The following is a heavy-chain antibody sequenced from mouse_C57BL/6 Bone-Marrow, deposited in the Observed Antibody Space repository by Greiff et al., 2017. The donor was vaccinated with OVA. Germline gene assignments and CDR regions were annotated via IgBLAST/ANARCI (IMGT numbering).Heavy chain of an antibody. V-gene: IGHV1-15*01. CDR1: GYTFTDYE. Sequence: VQLQQSGAELVRPGASVTLSCKASGYTFTDYEMHWVKQTPVQGLEWIGAIDPETGGTAYNQKFKGKAILTADKSSSTAYMELRSLTSEDSAVYYCTGPYYYWFAYWGQGTLVTVSA. CDR2: IDPETGGT. J-gene: IGHJ3*01. CDR3: TGPYYYWFAY. D-gene: IGHD1-1*01.